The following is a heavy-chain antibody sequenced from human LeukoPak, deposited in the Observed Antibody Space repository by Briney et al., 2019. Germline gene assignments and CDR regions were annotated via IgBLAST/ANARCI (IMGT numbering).Heavy chain of an antibody. CDR1: GGSISSYY. CDR3: ARKGGATQVYNWFDP. Sequence: SETLSLTCTVSGGSISSYYWSWIRQHPGKGLEWIGYIYYSGSTYYNPSLKSRVTISVDTSKNQFSLKLSSVTAADTAVYYCARKGGATQVYNWFDPWGQGTLVTVSS. J-gene: IGHJ5*02. CDR2: IYYSGST. V-gene: IGHV4-59*06. D-gene: IGHD1-26*01.